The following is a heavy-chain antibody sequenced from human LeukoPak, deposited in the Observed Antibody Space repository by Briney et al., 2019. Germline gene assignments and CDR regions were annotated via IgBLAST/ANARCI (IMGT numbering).Heavy chain of an antibody. CDR1: GGSISSTSYY. J-gene: IGHJ4*02. CDR3: ASDSLYSSSLLEDY. D-gene: IGHD6-13*01. Sequence: SEALSLTCTVSGGSISSTSYYWGWIRQPPGKGLEWIGCIYYSGSTYYKPSLKTRVTISVDMSKNQFSLKLSAWTAADTAVYYCASDSLYSSSLLEDYWGQGNLVTVSS. CDR2: IYYSGST. V-gene: IGHV4-39*07.